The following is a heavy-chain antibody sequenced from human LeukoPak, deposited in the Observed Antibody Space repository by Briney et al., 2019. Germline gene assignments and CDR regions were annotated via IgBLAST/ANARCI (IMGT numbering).Heavy chain of an antibody. Sequence: GGSLRLSCVVSGFAISSSWVTWVRQVPGKGLEWVANINQDGSEEHYVDSVRGRFTISRDNAKDSLYLQMNSLGAEDTAVYYCAREPGLGYAFDIWGQGTKVTVSS. V-gene: IGHV3-7*01. CDR3: AREPGLGYAFDI. CDR2: INQDGSEE. D-gene: IGHD1-1*01. CDR1: GFAISSSW. J-gene: IGHJ3*02.